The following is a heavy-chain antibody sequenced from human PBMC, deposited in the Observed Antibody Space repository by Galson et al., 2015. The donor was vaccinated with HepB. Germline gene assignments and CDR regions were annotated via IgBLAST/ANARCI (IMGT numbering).Heavy chain of an antibody. Sequence: SVKVSCKVSGYTFNGYYMHWVRQAPGQGLEWMGRINPSTGASNHAQKFQGRVTMTRDTSISTAYMELTRLTSDDTAVYYCARLLGGRSGHFIAWGQGTLVTVSS. J-gene: IGHJ5*02. CDR2: INPSTGAS. CDR1: GYTFNGYY. D-gene: IGHD3-22*01. CDR3: ARLLGGRSGHFIA. V-gene: IGHV1-2*06.